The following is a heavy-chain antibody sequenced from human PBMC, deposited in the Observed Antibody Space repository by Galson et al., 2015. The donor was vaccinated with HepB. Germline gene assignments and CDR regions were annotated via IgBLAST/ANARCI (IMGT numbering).Heavy chain of an antibody. V-gene: IGHV3-7*03. CDR2: IKQDGSEK. Sequence: SLRLSCAASGFTFSSYWMSWVRQAPGKGLEWVANIKQDGSEKYYVDSVKGRFTISRDNAKNSLYLQMNSLRAEDTAVYYCARDCVWDCSGGRIGKHNAVFDYWGQGTLVTVSS. J-gene: IGHJ4*02. D-gene: IGHD2-15*01. CDR1: GFTFSSYW. CDR3: ARDCVWDCSGGRIGKHNAVFDY.